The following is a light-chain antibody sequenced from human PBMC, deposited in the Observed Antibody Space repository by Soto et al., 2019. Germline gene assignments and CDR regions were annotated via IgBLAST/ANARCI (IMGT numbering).Light chain of an antibody. J-gene: IGLJ1*01. Sequence: QSALTQPASVSGSPGQSITISCTGTSSDVGGYNYVSWYQQHPGKAPKLMIYDVSNRPSGVSNRFSGSKSGNTASLPISGLQDEDEAAYYCSSYTSSSLYVFGTGTKLTVL. CDR3: SSYTSSSLYV. CDR2: DVS. CDR1: SSDVGGYNY. V-gene: IGLV2-14*01.